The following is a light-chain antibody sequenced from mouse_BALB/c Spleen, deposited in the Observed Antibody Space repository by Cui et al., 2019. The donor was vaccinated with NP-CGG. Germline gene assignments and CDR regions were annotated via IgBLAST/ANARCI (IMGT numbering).Light chain of an antibody. J-gene: IGLJ1*01. CDR3: ALWYSNHWV. Sequence: VVTHESALTTSPGETVTLTCRSSTGAVTTSNYANWVQEKPDHLFTGLIGGTNNRAPGVPAKFSGSLIGDKAALTITGAQTEDEAIYFCALWYSNHWVFGGGTKLTVL. V-gene: IGLV1*01. CDR2: GTN. CDR1: TGAVTTSNY.